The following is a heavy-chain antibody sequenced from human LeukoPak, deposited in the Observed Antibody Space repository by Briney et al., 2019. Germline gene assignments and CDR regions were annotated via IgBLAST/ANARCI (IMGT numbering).Heavy chain of an antibody. D-gene: IGHD6-13*01. CDR1: GYTFISHG. V-gene: IGHV1-18*01. J-gene: IGHJ6*03. Sequence: ASVKVSCKASGYTFISHGITWVRQAPGQGLEWMGWISAYNGNTNYAQMFQGRVTMTTDTSTSTAYMELRSLRSDDTAVYYCARWGPDYEYSSRYYYYMDVWGKGTTVTVS. CDR2: ISAYNGNT. CDR3: ARWGPDYEYSSRYYYYMDV.